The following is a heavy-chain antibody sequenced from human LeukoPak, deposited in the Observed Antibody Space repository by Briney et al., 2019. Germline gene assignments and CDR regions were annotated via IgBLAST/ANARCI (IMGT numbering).Heavy chain of an antibody. CDR1: GYAFTAYY. CDR3: AREDRYSSGWYAD. J-gene: IGHJ4*02. D-gene: IGHD6-19*01. V-gene: IGHV1-2*02. Sequence: ASVKVSCKASGYAFTAYYMHWVRQAPGQGLECMGWINPNSGGTNYVQKFQGRVTMTRDTSISTAYMELSRLRSDDTAVYYCAREDRYSSGWYADWGQGTLVTVSS. CDR2: INPNSGGT.